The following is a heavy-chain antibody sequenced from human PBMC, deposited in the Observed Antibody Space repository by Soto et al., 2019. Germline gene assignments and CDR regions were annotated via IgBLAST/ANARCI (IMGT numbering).Heavy chain of an antibody. V-gene: IGHV1-2*04. CDR1: GDSFNDYY. Sequence: QVQLVQSGAEVRKPGASVTVSCRSSGDSFNDYYIHWVRQAPGQGVEWMGWINPNGGVTKYAQKFQGWVSMTRDTSTRTVYMQLSRLRSEDTAVYYGARESWEATATLDYYCFYMDVWGRGTTVTVSS. CDR3: ARESWEATATLDYYCFYMDV. CDR2: INPNGGVT. J-gene: IGHJ6*03. D-gene: IGHD5-12*01.